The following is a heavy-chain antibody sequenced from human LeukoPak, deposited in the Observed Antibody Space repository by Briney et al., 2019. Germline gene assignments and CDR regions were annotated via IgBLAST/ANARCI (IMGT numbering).Heavy chain of an antibody. V-gene: IGHV3-30*04. CDR1: GFTFSNYP. CDR3: ARWMNYYDSSGYH. J-gene: IGHJ4*02. D-gene: IGHD3-22*01. Sequence: QTGGSLRLSCAASGFTFSNYPMHWVRQAPGKGLEWVALMSYDGSNKYYADSVKGRFTISRDNSKNTLYLQMNSLRAEDTAVYYCARWMNYYDSSGYHWGQGTLVTVSS. CDR2: MSYDGSNK.